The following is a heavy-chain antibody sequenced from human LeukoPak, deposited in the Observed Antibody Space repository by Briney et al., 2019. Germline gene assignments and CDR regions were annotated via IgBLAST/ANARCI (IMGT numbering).Heavy chain of an antibody. CDR2: INHSGST. V-gene: IGHV4-34*01. J-gene: IGHJ4*02. CDR3: ARGQWLRSSFDY. CDR1: GGSFSGYY. Sequence: PSETLSLTCAVYGGSFSGYYWSWIRQPPGEGLEWIGEINHSGSTNYNPSLKSRVTISVDTSKNQFSLKLSSVTAADTAVYYCARGQWLRSSFDYWGQGTLVTVSS. D-gene: IGHD5-18*01.